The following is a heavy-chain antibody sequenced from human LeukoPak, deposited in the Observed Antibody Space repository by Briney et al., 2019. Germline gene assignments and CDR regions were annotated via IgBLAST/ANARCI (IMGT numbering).Heavy chain of an antibody. CDR2: IKPDGSVG. V-gene: IGHV3-7*01. CDR3: TQNLVAAAGDH. D-gene: IGHD6-13*01. Sequence: QPGGSLRLSCAASGFTFPNYAMNWVRQAPGKGLEWVANIKPDGSVGYYVDSVRGRFIISRDNAGNSLYLQMNSLRVEDTAVYYCTQNLVAAAGDHWGQGTLLIVSS. J-gene: IGHJ4*02. CDR1: GFTFPNYA.